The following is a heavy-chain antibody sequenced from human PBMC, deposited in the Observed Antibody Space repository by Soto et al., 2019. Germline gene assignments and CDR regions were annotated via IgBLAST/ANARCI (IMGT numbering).Heavy chain of an antibody. CDR2: IHHGGST. CDR1: GGSXSRYY. J-gene: IGHJ4*02. V-gene: IGHV4-34*01. Sequence: AETLSLTCTVSGGSXSRYYWSWIRQPPGKGLEWIGEIHHGGSTNYNPSLKSRVTISIDTSKNQFSLKLTSVTAADTAVYYCARAPPVVTMVRGVRKYYFDYWGQGTLVTVSS. CDR3: ARAPPVVTMVRGVRKYYFDY. D-gene: IGHD3-10*01.